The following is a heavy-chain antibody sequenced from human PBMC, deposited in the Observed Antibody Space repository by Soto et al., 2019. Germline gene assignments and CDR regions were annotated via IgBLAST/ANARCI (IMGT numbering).Heavy chain of an antibody. CDR2: IYPGDSDT. Sequence: GESLKISCKGSGYSFTSYWIGWVRQMPGKGLEWMGIIYPGDSDTRYSPSFQGQVTISADKSISTAYLQWSSLKASDTAMYYCARRARYCSSTSCYLVYGMDVWGQGTTVTVSS. D-gene: IGHD2-2*01. V-gene: IGHV5-51*01. J-gene: IGHJ6*02. CDR3: ARRARYCSSTSCYLVYGMDV. CDR1: GYSFTSYW.